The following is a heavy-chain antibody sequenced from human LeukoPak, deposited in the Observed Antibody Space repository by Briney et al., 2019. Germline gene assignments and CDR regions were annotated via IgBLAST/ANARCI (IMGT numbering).Heavy chain of an antibody. CDR3: ARRSMVRGRLDY. D-gene: IGHD3-10*01. J-gene: IGHJ4*02. CDR1: GFTFSSYS. CDR2: ISSSSSYI. Sequence: GGSLRLSCAASGFTFSSYSMNWVRQAPGKGLEWFSSISSSSSYIYYADSVKGRFTISRDNAKNSLYLQMNSLRAEDTAVYYCARRSMVRGRLDYWGQGTLVTVSS. V-gene: IGHV3-21*01.